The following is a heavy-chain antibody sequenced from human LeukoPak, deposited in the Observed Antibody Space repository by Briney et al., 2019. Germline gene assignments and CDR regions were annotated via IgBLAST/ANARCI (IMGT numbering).Heavy chain of an antibody. CDR3: ARDSGSGWFYFDY. D-gene: IGHD6-19*01. Sequence: SETLSLTCTVSGDSLSSSCCYWGWLRQSPGKGLEWIAYIHYSGSTNYNPSLKSRLTISVDTAKNQFSLKLSSVTAADTAVYYCARDSGSGWFYFDYWGQGTLVTVSS. V-gene: IGHV4-61*01. CDR2: IHYSGST. CDR1: GDSLSSSCCY. J-gene: IGHJ4*02.